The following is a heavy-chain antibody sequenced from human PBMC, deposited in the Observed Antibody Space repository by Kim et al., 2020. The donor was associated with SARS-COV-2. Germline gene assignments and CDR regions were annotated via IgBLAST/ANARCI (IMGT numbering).Heavy chain of an antibody. CDR3: ARSVVFDY. Sequence: SETLSLTCAVYGGSFSGYYWSWIRQPPGKGLEWIGEINHSGSTNYNPSLKSRVTISVDTSKNQFSLKLSSVTAADTAVYYCARSVVFDYWGQGTLVTVSS. D-gene: IGHD2-15*01. CDR2: INHSGST. J-gene: IGHJ4*02. V-gene: IGHV4-34*01. CDR1: GGSFSGYY.